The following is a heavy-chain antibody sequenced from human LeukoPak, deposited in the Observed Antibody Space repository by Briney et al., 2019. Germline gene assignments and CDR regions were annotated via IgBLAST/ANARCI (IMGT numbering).Heavy chain of an antibody. J-gene: IGHJ5*02. CDR2: IYAGGET. V-gene: IGHV3-66*02. CDR3: ARARIGTSGTKSNRWFDP. CDR1: GFTVTTNY. D-gene: IGHD1-1*01. Sequence: GSLRLSCAASGFTVTTNYMTWVRQAPGKGLEWVSHIYAGGETFYADSVKGRFSVSRDKSSNTLYLQMNSLSAEDTAFYYCARARIGTSGTKSNRWFDPWGQGILVTVAS.